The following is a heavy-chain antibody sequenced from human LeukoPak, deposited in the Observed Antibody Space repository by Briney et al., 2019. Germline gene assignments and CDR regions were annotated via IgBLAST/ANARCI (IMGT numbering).Heavy chain of an antibody. CDR1: GFVFRNYF. CDR3: ARDSSHYLGSSDY. V-gene: IGHV3-23*01. Sequence: GGSLRLSCAASGFVFRNYFMSWVRQAPGRGLEWVSVISESGDVTHYADAMKGRFTISRDNAKNTLNLQMNSLRAEDTAIYYCARDSSHYLGSSDYWGQGTLVTVSS. D-gene: IGHD6-6*01. J-gene: IGHJ4*02. CDR2: ISESGDVT.